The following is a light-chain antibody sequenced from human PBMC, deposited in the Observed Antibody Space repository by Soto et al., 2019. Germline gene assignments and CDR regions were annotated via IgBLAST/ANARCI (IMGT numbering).Light chain of an antibody. J-gene: IGLJ1*01. CDR3: RSYAGSNNYV. Sequence: QSVLTQPPSASGSPGQSVTISCTGTSSDIGGYNYVSWYQQHPGKAPKLMIYEVSKRPSGVPDRFSGSKSGNTASLTVSGLQAEDEADYYCRSYAGSNNYVFGSGTKLTVL. CDR1: SSDIGGYNY. CDR2: EVS. V-gene: IGLV2-8*01.